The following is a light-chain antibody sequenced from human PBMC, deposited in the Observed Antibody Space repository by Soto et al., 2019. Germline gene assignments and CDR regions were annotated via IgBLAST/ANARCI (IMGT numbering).Light chain of an antibody. CDR3: QQSGRP. CDR1: QSLTSDY. CDR2: GAS. J-gene: IGKJ1*01. V-gene: IGKV3-20*01. Sequence: EIVLTQSPGTLPLSPGERATLSCRASQSLTSDYLAWYQQKPGQTPRLLIHGASSRATGIPDRFSGSGSGTDFTLTISRLEPEDSAVYYCQQSGRPFGQGTKVEI.